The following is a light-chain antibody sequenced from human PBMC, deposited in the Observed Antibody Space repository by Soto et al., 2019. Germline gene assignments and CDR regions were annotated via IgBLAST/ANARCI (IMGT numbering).Light chain of an antibody. CDR2: GAS. J-gene: IGKJ2*01. CDR1: QSVSSNF. Sequence: EIVLTQSPGTLPLSPGERATLSCRASQSVSSNFLVWYQQKPGQAPRPLIYGASSRATGIPDRFSGSGSGTDFTLTISRREPEDCAVYYCQQYANSPFTFGQGTKLEIK. CDR3: QQYANSPFT. V-gene: IGKV3-20*01.